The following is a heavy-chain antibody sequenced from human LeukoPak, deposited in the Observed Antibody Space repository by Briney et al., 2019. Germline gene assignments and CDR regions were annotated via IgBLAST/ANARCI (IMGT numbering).Heavy chain of an antibody. V-gene: IGHV3-74*01. CDR1: GFTFSSYW. J-gene: IGHJ4*02. D-gene: IGHD5-18*01. CDR3: ARSLYNYGPGADY. CDR2: TSSDGRST. Sequence: TGGSLRLSCAASGFTFSSYWMSWVRQVPGKGLVWVSRTSSDGRSTTYADSVKGRFTISRDNAKNTLYLQMNSLRADDTAVYYCARSLYNYGPGADYWGQGTLVTVSS.